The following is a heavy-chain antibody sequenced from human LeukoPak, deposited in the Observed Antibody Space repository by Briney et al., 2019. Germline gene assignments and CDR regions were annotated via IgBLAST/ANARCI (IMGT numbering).Heavy chain of an antibody. CDR2: IDGGGGRT. J-gene: IGHJ4*02. D-gene: IGHD3-22*01. Sequence: HPGGSLRLSCTASGFAFSSYAMSWVRQAPGVGLEWVSAIDGGGGRTWHADSVRGRFTIFRDNSKNTLFMQMNSLRAEDTAVYYCAKDFYDSSGSRYDYWGQGTLVTVSS. CDR1: GFAFSSYA. CDR3: AKDFYDSSGSRYDY. V-gene: IGHV3-23*01.